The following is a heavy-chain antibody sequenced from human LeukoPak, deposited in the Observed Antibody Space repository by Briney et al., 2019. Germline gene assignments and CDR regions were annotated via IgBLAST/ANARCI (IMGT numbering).Heavy chain of an antibody. CDR3: AKRPTTVTTFGRDY. J-gene: IGHJ4*02. V-gene: IGHV3-23*01. CDR1: GFTFDSFA. CDR2: ISGSGAST. Sequence: GGSLRLSCAASGFTFDSFAMSWVRQAPGKGLEWLSAISGSGASTYYGDSVKGRFTISRDNSGDTLYLQMDSLRAEDTAVYYCAKRPTTVTTFGRDYWGQGTLVTVSS. D-gene: IGHD4-17*01.